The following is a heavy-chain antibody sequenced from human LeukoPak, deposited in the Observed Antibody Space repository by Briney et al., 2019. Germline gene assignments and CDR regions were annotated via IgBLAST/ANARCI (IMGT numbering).Heavy chain of an antibody. CDR1: GYTFTSYY. CDR2: INPSGGST. Sequence: GASVKVSCKASGYTFTSYYMHWVRQAPGQGLEGMGIINPSGGSTSYAQKFQGRVTMTRDMSTSTVYMELSSLRSEDTAVYYCARDRHKLEGYCSGGSCYSGPRQNPLRYNWFDPWGQGTLVTVSS. V-gene: IGHV1-46*01. J-gene: IGHJ5*02. CDR3: ARDRHKLEGYCSGGSCYSGPRQNPLRYNWFDP. D-gene: IGHD2-15*01.